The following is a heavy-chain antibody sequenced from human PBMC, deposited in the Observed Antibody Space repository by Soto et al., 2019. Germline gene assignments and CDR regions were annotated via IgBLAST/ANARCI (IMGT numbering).Heavy chain of an antibody. CDR3: ASTDYDILTGPSLGFDY. Sequence: SETLSLTCTVSGGSISSYYWSWIRQPPGKGLEWIGYIYYSGSTNYNPSLKSRVTISVDTSKNQFSLKLSSVTAADTAVYYCASTDYDILTGPSLGFDYWGQGTLVTVSS. CDR1: GGSISSYY. CDR2: IYYSGST. J-gene: IGHJ4*02. D-gene: IGHD3-9*01. V-gene: IGHV4-59*01.